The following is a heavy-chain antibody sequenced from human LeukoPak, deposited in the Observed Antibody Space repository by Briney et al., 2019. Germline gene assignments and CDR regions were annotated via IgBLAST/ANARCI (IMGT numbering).Heavy chain of an antibody. CDR1: GFTFSSYW. Sequence: TGGSLRLSCAASGFTFSSYWMHWVRQAPGKGLEWVSCISSSSSDIYYADSVKGRFTISRDNAKNSLYLHMSSLRAEDTAVYYCARVPGGLEWADFDYWGQGTLVTVSS. V-gene: IGHV3-21*01. D-gene: IGHD3-3*01. CDR2: ISSSSSDI. CDR3: ARVPGGLEWADFDY. J-gene: IGHJ4*02.